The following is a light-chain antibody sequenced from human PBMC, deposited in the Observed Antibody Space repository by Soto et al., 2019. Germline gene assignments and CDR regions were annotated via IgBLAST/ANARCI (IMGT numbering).Light chain of an antibody. CDR3: SSFSSSSTLVV. CDR1: SSDVGGYSY. J-gene: IGLJ2*01. V-gene: IGLV2-14*01. CDR2: EVS. Sequence: QSALTQPASVSGSPGQSITISCTGTSSDVGGYSYVSWYQQHPGKAPKLMIYEVSNRPSGVSNRFSGSKSGNTASLTISGLQAEDEDDYSCSSFSSSSTLVVFGGGTKLTVL.